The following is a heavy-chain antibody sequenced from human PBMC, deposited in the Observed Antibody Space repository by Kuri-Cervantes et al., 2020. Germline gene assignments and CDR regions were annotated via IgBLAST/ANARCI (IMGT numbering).Heavy chain of an antibody. CDR3: ARSLRLRRVAGTSLVFGR. J-gene: IGHJ3*01. CDR1: GGTFSSYA. D-gene: IGHD6-19*01. Sequence: SVKVSCKASGGTFSSYAISWVRQAPGQGLEWMGGIIPIFGTANYAQKFQGRVTITAGKSTSTAYMELSSLRSEDTAVYYCARSLRLRRVAGTSLVFGRWGQGTMVTVSS. CDR2: IIPIFGTA. V-gene: IGHV1-69*06.